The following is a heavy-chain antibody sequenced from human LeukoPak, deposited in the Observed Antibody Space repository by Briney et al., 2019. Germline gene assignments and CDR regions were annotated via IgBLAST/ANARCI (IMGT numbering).Heavy chain of an antibody. J-gene: IGHJ4*02. D-gene: IGHD4-17*01. Sequence: GESLKISCKGSEYSFSTYWIGWVRQMPGKGLEWMGIIYPGGSDARYSPSFQGQVTISADKSISTAYLQWSSLKASDTAMYYCARRDYYGDSRDYWGWGTLVTVSS. V-gene: IGHV5-51*01. CDR3: ARRDYYGDSRDY. CDR2: IYPGGSDA. CDR1: EYSFSTYW.